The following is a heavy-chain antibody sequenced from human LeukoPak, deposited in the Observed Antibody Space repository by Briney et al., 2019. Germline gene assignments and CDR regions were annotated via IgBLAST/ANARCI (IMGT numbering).Heavy chain of an antibody. D-gene: IGHD4-17*01. CDR3: ASSTVTTWATAFDI. V-gene: IGHV3-21*01. Sequence: PGGSLRLSCAASGFTFSSYSTNWVRQAPGKGLEWVSSISSSSSYIYYADSVKGRFTISRDNAKNSLYLQMNSLRAEDTAVYYCASSTVTTWATAFDIWGQGTMVTVSS. J-gene: IGHJ3*02. CDR2: ISSSSSYI. CDR1: GFTFSSYS.